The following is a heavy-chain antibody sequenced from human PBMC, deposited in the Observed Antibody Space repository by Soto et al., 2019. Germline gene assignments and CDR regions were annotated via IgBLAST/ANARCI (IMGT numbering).Heavy chain of an antibody. D-gene: IGHD1-20*01. CDR2: SSAYNGKK. V-gene: IGHV1-18*01. CDR3: ARDAAIGMNDY. Sequence: QVQLVQSGAEVKKPGASVKVSCKASGYTFTSYGISWVRQAPGQGLEWIGWSSAYNGKKKYAQKFQGRVTMTTDTSTTPAYMEVRSLRSDDTAVYYCARDAAIGMNDYWGQGTLVTVSS. J-gene: IGHJ4*02. CDR1: GYTFTSYG.